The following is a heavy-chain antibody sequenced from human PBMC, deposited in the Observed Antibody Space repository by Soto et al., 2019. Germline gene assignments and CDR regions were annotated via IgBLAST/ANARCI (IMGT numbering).Heavy chain of an antibody. V-gene: IGHV4-31*03. Sequence: QVQLQESGPGLVKPSQTLSLACTVSGGSISSGGYYWSWIRQHPGKGLEWIGYIYYGGSTYYNPSLKSRVTISVDTSKNQLSLKLSSVTAADTAVYYCARDWGGYPAFWGQGTLVTVSS. CDR3: ARDWGGYPAF. CDR1: GGSISSGGYY. CDR2: IYYGGST. J-gene: IGHJ4*02. D-gene: IGHD3-3*01.